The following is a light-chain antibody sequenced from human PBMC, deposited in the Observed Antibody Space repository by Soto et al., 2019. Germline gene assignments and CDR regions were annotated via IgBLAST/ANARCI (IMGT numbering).Light chain of an antibody. J-gene: IGLJ3*02. Sequence: QSALTQPASVSGSPGQSITISCTGTSSDVGTYNYVSWYQHRPGKAPKLMIYDVSYRPSGVSNRFSGSKSATAASLTISGLQAEDAADYYCSSYTTSNAQVFGGGTKLTVL. CDR2: DVS. CDR3: SSYTTSNAQV. CDR1: SSDVGTYNY. V-gene: IGLV2-14*01.